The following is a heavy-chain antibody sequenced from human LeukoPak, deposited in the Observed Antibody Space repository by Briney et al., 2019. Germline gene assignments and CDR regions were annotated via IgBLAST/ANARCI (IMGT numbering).Heavy chain of an antibody. CDR2: IYTSGST. CDR1: GGSISSYF. Sequence: SETLSLTCTVSGGSISSYFWSWIRPPAGKGLEWIGRIYTSGSTNYNPSLKSRVTMSVDTSKKEFSLKLRSVTAADTAVYYCARGDDFDIWGHGTMVTVSS. V-gene: IGHV4-4*07. CDR3: ARGDDFDI. J-gene: IGHJ3*02.